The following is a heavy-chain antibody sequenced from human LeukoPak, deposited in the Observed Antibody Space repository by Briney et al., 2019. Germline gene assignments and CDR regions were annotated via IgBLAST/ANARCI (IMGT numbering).Heavy chain of an antibody. CDR3: ARGGVLLWFGETYRPIDY. J-gene: IGHJ4*02. Sequence: ASVKVSCKASGYTFTSYDINWVRQATGQGLEWMGWMNPNSGNTGYAQKFQGRVTMTRNTSISTAYMEPSSLRSEDTAVYYCARGGVLLWFGETYRPIDYWGQGTLVTVSS. D-gene: IGHD3-10*01. CDR2: MNPNSGNT. V-gene: IGHV1-8*01. CDR1: GYTFTSYD.